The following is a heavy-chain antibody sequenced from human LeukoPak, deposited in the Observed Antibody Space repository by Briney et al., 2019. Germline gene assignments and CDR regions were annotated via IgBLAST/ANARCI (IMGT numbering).Heavy chain of an antibody. D-gene: IGHD6-6*01. J-gene: IGHJ6*03. CDR1: GGTFSSYA. CDR3: ARGYSSSSIYYYYYMDV. V-gene: IGHV1-69*05. Sequence: SVRVSCKASGGTFSSYAISWVRQAPGQGLEWMGGIIPIFGTANYAQKFQGRVTIATNESTSTAYMELSSLRSEDTAVYYCARGYSSSSIYYYYYMDVWGKGTTVTVSS. CDR2: IIPIFGTA.